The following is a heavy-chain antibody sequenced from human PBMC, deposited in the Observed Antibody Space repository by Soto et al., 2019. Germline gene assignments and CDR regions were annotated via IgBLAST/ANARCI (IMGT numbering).Heavy chain of an antibody. CDR1: GFTFNSYW. D-gene: IGHD6-19*01. CDR2: IKQDGSEK. Sequence: GGSLRLSCAASGFTFNSYWMSWVRQAPGKGLEWVANIKQDGSEKYYVDSVKGRFTISRDNAKNSLYLQMNSLRAEDTAVYYCARAAVAGSDYWGQGTLVTVSS. V-gene: IGHV3-7*01. CDR3: ARAAVAGSDY. J-gene: IGHJ4*02.